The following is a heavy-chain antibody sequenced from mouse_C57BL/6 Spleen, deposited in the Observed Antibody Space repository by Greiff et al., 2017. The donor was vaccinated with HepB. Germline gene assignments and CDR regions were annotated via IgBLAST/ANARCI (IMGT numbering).Heavy chain of an antibody. J-gene: IGHJ3*01. Sequence: DVQLQESGGGLVQPGGSMKLSCVASGFTFSNYWMNWVRQSPEKGLEWVAQIRLKSDNYATHYAESVKGRFTISRDDSKSSVYLQMNNLRAEDTGIYYCTGLYGSGTYWGQGTLVTVSA. D-gene: IGHD1-1*01. CDR1: GFTFSNYW. CDR3: TGLYGSGTY. V-gene: IGHV6-3*01. CDR2: IRLKSDNYAT.